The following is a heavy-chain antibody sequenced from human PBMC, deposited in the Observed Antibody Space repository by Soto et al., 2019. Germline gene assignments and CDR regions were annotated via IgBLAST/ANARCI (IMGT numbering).Heavy chain of an antibody. CDR3: ATGSVCSGGTCYGY. J-gene: IGHJ4*02. CDR1: GFTFSSYW. Sequence: EVQLVESGGGLVQPGGSLRLSCVASGFTFSSYWMHWVRQAPGKGLVWVSRINSDGSSTGYADSVKGRFTISRDNAKNTLDLQMNSLRAEDTAVYYCATGSVCSGGTCYGYWGQGTLVTVSS. D-gene: IGHD2-15*01. CDR2: INSDGSST. V-gene: IGHV3-74*01.